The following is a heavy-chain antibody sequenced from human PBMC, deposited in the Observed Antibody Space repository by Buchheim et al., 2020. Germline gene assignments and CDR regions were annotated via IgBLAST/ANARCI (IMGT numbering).Heavy chain of an antibody. CDR2: INHSGST. J-gene: IGHJ6*02. CDR1: GGSFSGYY. D-gene: IGHD2-15*01. CDR3: ASWGRAAKYYYYYYGMDV. Sequence: QVQLQQWGAGLLKPSETLSLTCAVYGGSFSGYYWSWIRQPPGKGLEWIGEINHSGSTNYNPSLKSRVTISVDTPKNQLSLKLSSVTAADTAVYYCASWGRAAKYYYYYYGMDVWGQGTT. V-gene: IGHV4-34*01.